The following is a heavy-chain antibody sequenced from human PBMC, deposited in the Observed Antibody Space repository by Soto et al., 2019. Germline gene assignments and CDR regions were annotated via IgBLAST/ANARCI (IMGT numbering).Heavy chain of an antibody. CDR1: VFTFSSYG. V-gene: IGHV3-21*01. CDR3: AAELEPDAFDI. J-gene: IGHJ3*02. Sequence: PRGSLRLSCAASVFTFSSYGMNWCRQAPGKGLEWVSSISSSSSYIYYADSVKGRFTISRDNAKNSLYLQMNSLRAEDTAVYYCAAELEPDAFDIWGQGTMVTVSS. D-gene: IGHD1-1*01. CDR2: ISSSSSYI.